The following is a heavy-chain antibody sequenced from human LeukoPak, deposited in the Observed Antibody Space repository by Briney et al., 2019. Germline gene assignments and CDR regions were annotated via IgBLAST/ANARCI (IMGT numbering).Heavy chain of an antibody. CDR1: GGSISSSSYY. CDR3: AGGGRITMIVVVITQRYAFDY. Sequence: SETLSLTCTVSGGSISSSSYYWGWIRQPPVKGLEWIGSIYYSGSTYYNPSLKSRVTISVDTSKNQFSLKLSSVTAADTAVYYCAGGGRITMIVVVITQRYAFDYWGQGTLVTVSS. CDR2: IYYSGST. V-gene: IGHV4-39*01. J-gene: IGHJ4*02. D-gene: IGHD3-22*01.